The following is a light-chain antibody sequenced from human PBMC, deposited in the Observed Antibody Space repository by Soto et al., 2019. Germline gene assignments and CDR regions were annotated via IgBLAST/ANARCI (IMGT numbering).Light chain of an antibody. CDR3: SSYADSSNFYV. V-gene: IGLV2-8*01. Sequence: QSVLTQPPSASGSPGQSVTISCTGTSSDVGGYNHVSRYQQHPGKAPKLMIYEVNKRPSGVPDRFSGSKSGNTASLTVSGLQAEDEADYYCSSYADSSNFYVFGSGTKVTVL. CDR1: SSDVGGYNH. J-gene: IGLJ1*01. CDR2: EVN.